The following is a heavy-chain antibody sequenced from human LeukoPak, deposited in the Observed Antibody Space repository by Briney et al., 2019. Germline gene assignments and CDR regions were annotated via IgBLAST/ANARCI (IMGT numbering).Heavy chain of an antibody. CDR1: GFTFSNYW. J-gene: IGHJ4*02. CDR2: IKQDGSET. CDR3: ARVYSSLWAPSFDY. V-gene: IGHV3-7*05. D-gene: IGHD3-22*01. Sequence: GGSLRLSCAASGFTFSNYWMNWVRQAPGKGLEWVANIKQDGSETFYVGSVKGRFTISRDNAKNSLFLQMNSLRAEDTAVYYCARVYSSLWAPSFDYWGQGALVTVSS.